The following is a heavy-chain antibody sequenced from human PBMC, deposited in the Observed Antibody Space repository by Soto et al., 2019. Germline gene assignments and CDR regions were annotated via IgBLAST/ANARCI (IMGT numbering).Heavy chain of an antibody. CDR2: IYYSGST. J-gene: IGHJ4*02. D-gene: IGHD3-10*01. CDR1: GGSISSGDYY. Sequence: PSETLSLTCTVSGGSISSGDYYWSWLRQPPGKGLVWLGYIYYSGSTYYNPSLKSRVTISVDTSKNQFSLKLSSVTAADTAVYYCAREGLRPYGSGTFDYWSQGTLVTVSS. V-gene: IGHV4-30-4*01. CDR3: AREGLRPYGSGTFDY.